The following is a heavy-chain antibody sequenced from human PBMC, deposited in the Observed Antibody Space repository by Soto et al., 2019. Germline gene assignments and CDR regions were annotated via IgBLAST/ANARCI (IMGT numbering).Heavy chain of an antibody. CDR1: GFRFSEYW. V-gene: IGHV3-7*03. J-gene: IGHJ4*02. D-gene: IGHD3-9*01. CDR2: IKKDGTEK. CDR3: ARGPSYSDYSNDWFFDS. Sequence: EVQLVESGGGFVQPGGSLRLACAASGFRFSEYWMTWVRQAPGKGLEWVADIKKDGTEKYYVDSVKGRFTISRDNDKKSVYLQMNGLTVEDTAVYRCARGPSYSDYSNDWFFDSWGQGALVTVSS.